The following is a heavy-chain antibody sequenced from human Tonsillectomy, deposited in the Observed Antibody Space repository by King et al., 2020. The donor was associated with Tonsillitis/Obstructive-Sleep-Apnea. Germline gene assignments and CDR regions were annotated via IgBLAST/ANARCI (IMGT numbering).Heavy chain of an antibody. V-gene: IGHV4-4*02. CDR1: GGSISSRNW. Sequence: QLQESGPGLVKPSGTLSLTCAVSGGSISSRNWWSWGRQPPGNGLEWICEIYHSGRTNYNPSLKSRVTISVNKAKNQFSLKLSSVTAADTAVYYCARRASGSSTLFDYWGQGTLVTVSS. CDR3: ARRASGSSTLFDY. D-gene: IGHD3-10*01. J-gene: IGHJ4*02. CDR2: IYHSGRT.